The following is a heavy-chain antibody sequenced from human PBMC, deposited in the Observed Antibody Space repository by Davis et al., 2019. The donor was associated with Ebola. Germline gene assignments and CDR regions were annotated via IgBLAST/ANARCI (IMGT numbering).Heavy chain of an antibody. D-gene: IGHD1-7*01. J-gene: IGHJ6*02. CDR1: GYTFTSYY. CDR3: ARDINYRGVGYYYGMDV. V-gene: IGHV1-46*01. Sequence: AASVKVSCKASGYTFTSYYMHWVRQAPGRGLEWMGIINPSGGSTSYAQKFQGRVTMTRDTSTSTVYMELSSLRSEDTAVYYCARDINYRGVGYYYGMDVWGQGTTVTVSS. CDR2: INPSGGST.